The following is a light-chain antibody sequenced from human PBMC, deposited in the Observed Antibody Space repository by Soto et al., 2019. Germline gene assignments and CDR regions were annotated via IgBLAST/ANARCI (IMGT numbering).Light chain of an antibody. Sequence: EIVLTQSPGTLSLSPGERATLSCRASQSVSSNYLAWYQQKPGQAPRLLIYGASSRASDIPDRFSGSGSGTDFTLIISRLEPEDFALYYCQQYGSSPPYTFGQGTKLEIK. J-gene: IGKJ2*01. CDR2: GAS. V-gene: IGKV3-20*01. CDR3: QQYGSSPPYT. CDR1: QSVSSNY.